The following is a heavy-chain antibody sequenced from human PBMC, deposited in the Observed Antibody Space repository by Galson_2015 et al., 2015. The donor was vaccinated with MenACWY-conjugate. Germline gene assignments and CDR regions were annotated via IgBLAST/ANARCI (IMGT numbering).Heavy chain of an antibody. CDR3: AGRQRLITCAIDGGVDGMDI. CDR2: ISLSGSTV. D-gene: IGHD3-16*01. J-gene: IGHJ6*02. V-gene: IGHV3-48*02. CDR1: GFNLNFYA. Sequence: SMRLSCAASGFNLNFYALNWVRQAPGKGLGRVSFISLSGSTVHYADSVKGRFTISIDHAKKSLYLQMNSLRDEDTAVYFCAGRQRLITCAIDGGVDGMDIWGQGTTVIVSS.